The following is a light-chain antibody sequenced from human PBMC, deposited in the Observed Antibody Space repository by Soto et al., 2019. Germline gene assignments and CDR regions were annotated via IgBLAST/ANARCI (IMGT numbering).Light chain of an antibody. CDR1: QHIGSS. CDR3: QQYGTSPMT. Sequence: EIGLTLVPATPTQSPGDRATLSCRASQHIGSSVAWYQQRPGQAPRLLIYGASSRATGIPDRFSGSGSGTDFTLTISRLEPEDFAVYFCQQYGTSPMTFGQGTRLEIK. CDR2: GAS. J-gene: IGKJ5*01. V-gene: IGKV3-20*01.